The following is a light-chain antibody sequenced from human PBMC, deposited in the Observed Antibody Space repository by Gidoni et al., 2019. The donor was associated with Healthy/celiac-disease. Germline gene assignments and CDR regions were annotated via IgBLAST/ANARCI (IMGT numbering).Light chain of an antibody. CDR3: QQYGSSPFT. J-gene: IGKJ3*01. Sequence: DIVLTQSPATLSFSPGERATLSCRASQSVSSSYLAWYQQKPGQAPRLLIYGASSRATGIPDRFSGRGSGTDFTFTISRLEPEDFAVYYCQQYGSSPFTFGPGTKVDIK. V-gene: IGKV3-20*01. CDR2: GAS. CDR1: QSVSSSY.